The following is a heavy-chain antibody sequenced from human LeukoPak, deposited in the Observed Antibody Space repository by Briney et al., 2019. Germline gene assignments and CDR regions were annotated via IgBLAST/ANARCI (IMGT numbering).Heavy chain of an antibody. Sequence: GRSLRLSCAASGFTFSSYGMHWVRQAPGKGLEWVAVISYDGSNKYYADSVKGRFTISRDNSKNKLYLQMNSLRAEDTAVYYCAKDLGVAAAINWFDPWGQGTLVTVSS. V-gene: IGHV3-30*18. CDR3: AKDLGVAAAINWFDP. D-gene: IGHD6-13*01. CDR2: ISYDGSNK. J-gene: IGHJ5*02. CDR1: GFTFSSYG.